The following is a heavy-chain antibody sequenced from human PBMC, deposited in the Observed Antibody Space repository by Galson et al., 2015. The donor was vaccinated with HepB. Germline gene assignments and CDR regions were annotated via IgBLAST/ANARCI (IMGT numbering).Heavy chain of an antibody. J-gene: IGHJ4*02. Sequence: ETLSLTCAVYGGSFSGYYWSWIRQPPGKGLEWIGEINHSGSTNYNPSLKSRVTISVDTSKNQFSLKLSSVTAADTAVYYCARWMRGSSSWYLEYYFDYWGQGTLVTVSS. CDR1: GGSFSGYY. CDR2: INHSGST. CDR3: ARWMRGSSSWYLEYYFDY. V-gene: IGHV4-34*01. D-gene: IGHD6-13*01.